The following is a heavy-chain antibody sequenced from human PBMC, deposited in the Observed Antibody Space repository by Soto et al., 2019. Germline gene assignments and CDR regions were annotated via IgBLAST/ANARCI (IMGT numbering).Heavy chain of an antibody. CDR1: GLTFKTKA. Sequence: EVQLLESGGGLVQPGGSLRPSCEAFGLTFKTKAMTWVRRAPGKGLDGVSAISGGGDTTSYADSVKGRFTVSRDGSKNTLYLQMSSLRAEDTALYYCAKGRGGSGSLTPRVDFWGQGTLVTVSS. V-gene: IGHV3-23*01. CDR3: AKGRGGSGSLTPRVDF. D-gene: IGHD3-10*01. CDR2: ISGGGDTT. J-gene: IGHJ4*02.